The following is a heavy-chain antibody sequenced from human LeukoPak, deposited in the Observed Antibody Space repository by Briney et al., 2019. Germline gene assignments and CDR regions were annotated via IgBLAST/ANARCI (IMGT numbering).Heavy chain of an antibody. CDR2: IRGSGGST. J-gene: IGHJ6*03. D-gene: IGHD2-2*01. CDR1: GFTFSSYA. Sequence: GGSLRLSCAASGFTFSSYAMSWVRQAPGKGLEWVSGIRGSGGSTYYADSVKGRFTISRDNSKNTLYLQMNSLRAEHTAVYYCAKRDGYCSSTSCLYYYYMDVWGKGTTVTVSS. CDR3: AKRDGYCSSTSCLYYYYMDV. V-gene: IGHV3-23*01.